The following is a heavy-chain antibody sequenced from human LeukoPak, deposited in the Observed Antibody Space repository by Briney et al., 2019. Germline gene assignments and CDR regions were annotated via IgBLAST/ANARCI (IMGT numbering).Heavy chain of an antibody. CDR2: ISWNSGSI. D-gene: IGHD5-18*01. CDR1: GFTFDDYA. Sequence: GGSLRLSCAASGFTFDDYAMHWVRQAPGKGLEWVSGISWNSGSIGYADSVKGRFTISRDNAKNSLYLQMNSLRAEDTALYYCAKGNVGIQLWSYYFDYWGQGTLVTVSS. J-gene: IGHJ4*02. V-gene: IGHV3-9*01. CDR3: AKGNVGIQLWSYYFDY.